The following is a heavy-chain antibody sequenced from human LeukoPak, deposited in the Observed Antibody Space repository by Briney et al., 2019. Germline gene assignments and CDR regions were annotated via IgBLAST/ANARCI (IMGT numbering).Heavy chain of an antibody. Sequence: GGSLRLSCAASGLTFSSYAMSWVRQAPGKGLEWVSAISGSGGSTYYADSVKGRFTVSRDNSKNTLYLQMNSLRAEDTAVYYCANSEAGTTLSYYFDYWGQGTLVTVSS. CDR3: ANSEAGTTLSYYFDY. CDR1: GLTFSSYA. J-gene: IGHJ4*02. CDR2: ISGSGGST. V-gene: IGHV3-23*01. D-gene: IGHD1-7*01.